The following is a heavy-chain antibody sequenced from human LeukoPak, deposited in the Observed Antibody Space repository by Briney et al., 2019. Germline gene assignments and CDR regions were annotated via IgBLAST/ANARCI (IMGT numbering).Heavy chain of an antibody. D-gene: IGHD2-15*01. J-gene: IGHJ4*02. CDR2: IKQDGNEK. CDR3: VREDRSCYYY. Sequence: GGSLRLSCAASGFTFSSWWMSWVRQAPGKGLEWVANIKQDGNEKYYVDSVKGRFTISRENDKNSLYLQMNSLRAEDTAVYYCVREDRSCYYYWGEGTLVTVSS. V-gene: IGHV3-7*03. CDR1: GFTFSSWW.